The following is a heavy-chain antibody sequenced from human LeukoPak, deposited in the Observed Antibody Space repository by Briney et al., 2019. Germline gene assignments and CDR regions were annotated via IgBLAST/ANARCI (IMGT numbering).Heavy chain of an antibody. CDR2: IYSGGST. Sequence: GGSLRLSCAASGFSVSTNYMTWVRQAPGKGLEWVSVIYSGGSTYYADSVKGRFTISRDNAKNTLYLQMNSLRAEDTAVYYCARDSDSSGPTGWFDPWGQGTLVTVSS. D-gene: IGHD6-19*01. V-gene: IGHV3-53*01. CDR1: GFSVSTNY. J-gene: IGHJ5*02. CDR3: ARDSDSSGPTGWFDP.